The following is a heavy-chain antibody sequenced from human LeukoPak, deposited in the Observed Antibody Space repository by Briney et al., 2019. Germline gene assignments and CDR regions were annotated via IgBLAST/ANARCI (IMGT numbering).Heavy chain of an antibody. D-gene: IGHD6-19*01. CDR2: IYYSRST. V-gene: IGHV4-59*08. Sequence: PSETLSLTRTVPGGSISSYYWSWIRQPPGKGLEWIGYIYYSRSTNYNPSLKSRVTISVDPSKNQFSLKLSSVTAADTAVYYCARGIYSSGWYAWFDPWGQGTLVTVSS. CDR3: ARGIYSSGWYAWFDP. J-gene: IGHJ5*02. CDR1: GGSISSYY.